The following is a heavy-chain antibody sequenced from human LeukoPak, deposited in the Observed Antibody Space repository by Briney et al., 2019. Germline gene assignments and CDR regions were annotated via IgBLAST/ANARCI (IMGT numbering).Heavy chain of an antibody. CDR2: INPNSSGT. CDR3: AREWDYYVDY. CDR1: GYTFTDYY. J-gene: IGHJ4*02. D-gene: IGHD3-10*02. V-gene: IGHV1-2*02. Sequence: ASVKVSCKASGYTFTDYYVHWVRQAPGQGLEWMGWINPNSSGTNYAQKFQGRVTMTRDTSISTAYMELSRLRSDDTAVYYCAREWDYYVDYWGQGTLVTVSS.